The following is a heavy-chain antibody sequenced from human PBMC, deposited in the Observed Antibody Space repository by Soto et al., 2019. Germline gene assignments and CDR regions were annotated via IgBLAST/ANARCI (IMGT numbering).Heavy chain of an antibody. V-gene: IGHV3-23*01. CDR2: ISGSGGST. J-gene: IGHJ4*02. D-gene: IGHD6-13*01. CDR1: GFTFSSYA. Sequence: LRISWAAAGFTFSSYAMRWVRQAPGKGLEWVSAISGSGGSTYYADSVKGRFTISRDNSKNTLYLQMNSLRAEDTAVHYCAKDDGSSWYVDYWGQGTLVTVSS. CDR3: AKDDGSSWYVDY.